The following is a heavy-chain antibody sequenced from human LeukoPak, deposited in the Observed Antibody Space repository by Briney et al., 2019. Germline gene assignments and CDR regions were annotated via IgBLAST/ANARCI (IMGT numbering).Heavy chain of an antibody. V-gene: IGHV1-46*01. J-gene: IGHJ4*02. CDR2: INPSGGST. CDR1: GYTFTGYY. CDR3: ARGVGGYDYVWGSYRYDRPPYYFDY. Sequence: ASVKVSCKASGYTFTGYYMHWVRQAPGQGLEWMGIINPSGGSTSYAQKFQGRVTMTRNTSISTAYMELSSLRSEDTAVYYCARGVGGYDYVWGSYRYDRPPYYFDYWGQGTLVTVSS. D-gene: IGHD3-16*02.